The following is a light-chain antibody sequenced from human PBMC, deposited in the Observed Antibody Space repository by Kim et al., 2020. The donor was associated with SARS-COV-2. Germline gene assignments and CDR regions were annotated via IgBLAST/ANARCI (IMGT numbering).Light chain of an antibody. V-gene: IGKV3-15*01. CDR3: QQYHDWPPIT. CDR1: QSVSSN. J-gene: IGKJ5*01. CDR2: STS. Sequence: VVMTQSPATLSVSPGESVTLSCRASQSVSSNLAWYHHIPGQAPRLLIYSTSTRATGVPDRISGSGSGTEFTLTISSLQSEDFGIYYCQQYHDWPPITFGQGTRLEIK.